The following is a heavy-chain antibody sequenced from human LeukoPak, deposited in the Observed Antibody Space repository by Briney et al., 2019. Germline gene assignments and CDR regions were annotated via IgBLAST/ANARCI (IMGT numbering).Heavy chain of an antibody. D-gene: IGHD4-17*01. Sequence: PGGSLRLSCAASGFTFSSYGMHWVRQAPGKGLEWVAVISYDGSNKYYADSVKGRFTISRDNSKNTLYLQMNSLRAEDTAVYYCAKMDYGDQDLDYWGQGTLVTVSS. CDR2: ISYDGSNK. CDR3: AKMDYGDQDLDY. V-gene: IGHV3-30*18. J-gene: IGHJ4*02. CDR1: GFTFSSYG.